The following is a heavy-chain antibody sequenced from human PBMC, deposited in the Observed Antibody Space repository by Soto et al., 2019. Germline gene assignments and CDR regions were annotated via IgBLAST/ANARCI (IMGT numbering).Heavy chain of an antibody. CDR1: GYTFTSYD. Sequence: ASVKVSCKASGYTFTSYDINWVRQATGQGLEWMGWMNPNSGNTGYAQKFQGRVTMTRNTSISTAYMELSSLRSEDTAVYYCARAPGIEARPKGYYGMDVWGQGTTVTVSS. CDR2: MNPNSGNT. CDR3: ARAPGIEARPKGYYGMDV. D-gene: IGHD6-6*01. J-gene: IGHJ6*02. V-gene: IGHV1-8*01.